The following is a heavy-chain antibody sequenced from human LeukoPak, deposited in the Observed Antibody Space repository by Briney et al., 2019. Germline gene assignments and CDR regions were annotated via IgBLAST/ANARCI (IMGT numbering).Heavy chain of an antibody. CDR1: GLSVSGNW. J-gene: IGHJ4*02. Sequence: GGPLRLSCAASGLSVSGNWMHWVRQAPGKGLMWVSRISSDGSTYYADSARGRFTISRDNAANTVYLQVNGLRAEDTAVYYCARGSGAYGDFDYWGQGTLVTVSS. V-gene: IGHV3-74*01. CDR2: ISSDGST. D-gene: IGHD6-19*01. CDR3: ARGSGAYGDFDY.